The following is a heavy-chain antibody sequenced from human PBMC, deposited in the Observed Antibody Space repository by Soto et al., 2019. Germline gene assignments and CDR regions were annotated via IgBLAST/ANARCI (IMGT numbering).Heavy chain of an antibody. D-gene: IGHD2-15*01. CDR3: AKGLLGYCSGGSCSSSSH. J-gene: IGHJ4*02. CDR2: ISYDGSNK. V-gene: IGHV3-30*18. Sequence: VQLVESGGGVVQPGRSLRLSCAASGFTFSSYGMHWVRQAPGKGLEWVAVISYDGSNKYYADSVKGRFTITRDNSKNTLYLQMNSLRAEDTAVYYCAKGLLGYCSGGSCSSSSHRGQGTLVTVSS. CDR1: GFTFSSYG.